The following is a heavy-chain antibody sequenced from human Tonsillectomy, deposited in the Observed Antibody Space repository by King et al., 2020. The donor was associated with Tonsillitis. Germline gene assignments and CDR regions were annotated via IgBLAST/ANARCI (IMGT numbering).Heavy chain of an antibody. CDR2: MNPSSGNT. Sequence: QLVQSGAEVKKPGASVKVSCKASGYTFTNYDINWVRQATGQGLEWMGWMNPSSGNTGSAQKFQGRVTLTRNTSTSTAYMELSSLRSEDTAVYYCARGPQKYCSTTTCYETGYWFDPWGQGPLVTVSS. J-gene: IGHJ5*02. CDR1: GYTFTNYD. V-gene: IGHV1-8*01. D-gene: IGHD2-2*01. CDR3: ARGPQKYCSTTTCYETGYWFDP.